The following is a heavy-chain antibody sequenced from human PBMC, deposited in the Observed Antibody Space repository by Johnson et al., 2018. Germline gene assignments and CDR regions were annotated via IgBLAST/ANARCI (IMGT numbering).Heavy chain of an antibody. CDR2: ISSSRSYI. CDR1: GCTFSSYS. V-gene: IGHV3-21*01. J-gene: IGHJ1*01. D-gene: IGHD3-22*01. Sequence: LVESGGGLVTPGGSLRLPCAGSGCTFSSYSMNWVRQAQGKGLEWVSSISSSRSYIYYAESGKGRFTISRDNAKNSLYLQINSLRAEDTAVYYCARPESANYYDSGEYFQHWGQGTLVTFSS. CDR3: ARPESANYYDSGEYFQH.